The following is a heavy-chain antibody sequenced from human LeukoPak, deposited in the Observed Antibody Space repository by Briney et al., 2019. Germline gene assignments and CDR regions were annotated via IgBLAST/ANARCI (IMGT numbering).Heavy chain of an antibody. CDR1: GFSISTGYY. CDR2: FYHSGST. D-gene: IGHD2-2*01. V-gene: IGHV4-38-2*02. J-gene: IGHJ4*02. Sequence: SETLSLTCTVSGFSISTGYYRGLIRPPPGEGLEWIGRFYHSGSTYYNPSLKSRVTISADTSKNQFSLILTSVTAADTAVYYCARVRGNIVIVPATIFFDYWGQGTLVTVSS. CDR3: ARVRGNIVIVPATIFFDY.